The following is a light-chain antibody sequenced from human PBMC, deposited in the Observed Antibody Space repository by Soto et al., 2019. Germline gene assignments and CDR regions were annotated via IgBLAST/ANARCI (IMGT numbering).Light chain of an antibody. J-gene: IGKJ2*01. CDR3: QQYGSSPFT. CDR1: QNVSDSY. Sequence: EIVLTQSPGSLSLSPGDGAALSCRASQNVSDSYLAWYQQKPGQPPRLLIYEASRRAADIPARFSGSGSGTDFILTITRLEPEDVAVYFCQQYGSSPFTFGQGTKLEIK. CDR2: EAS. V-gene: IGKV3-20*01.